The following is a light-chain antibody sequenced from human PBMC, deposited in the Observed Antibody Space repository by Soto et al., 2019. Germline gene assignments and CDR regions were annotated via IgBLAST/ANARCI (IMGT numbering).Light chain of an antibody. Sequence: QSVMTQPPSVSAAPGQKVTISCSGSSSNIGGNSVSWYQQLPRTAPKVLIYDDDKRPSGIPDRFSGSKSGTSATLGITGFQTGDEAEYYCGSWDSSLSAYVFATGTKVTVL. CDR1: SSNIGGNS. CDR2: DDD. V-gene: IGLV1-51*01. J-gene: IGLJ1*01. CDR3: GSWDSSLSAYV.